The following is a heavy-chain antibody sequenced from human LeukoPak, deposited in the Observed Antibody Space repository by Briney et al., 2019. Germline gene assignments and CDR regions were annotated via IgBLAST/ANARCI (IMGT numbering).Heavy chain of an antibody. CDR2: ISDRGDST. D-gene: IGHD6-19*01. Sequence: GGSLRLSCAASGFTFSSYAMSWVRQAPGKGLEWVSAISDRGDSTYYTDSVKGRFTISRDNSKKTLYLQMNSLRVEDTAVYYCAKDRIAVVAGDWYDPWGQGTRVTVSS. CDR3: AKDRIAVVAGDWYDP. J-gene: IGHJ5*02. V-gene: IGHV3-23*01. CDR1: GFTFSSYA.